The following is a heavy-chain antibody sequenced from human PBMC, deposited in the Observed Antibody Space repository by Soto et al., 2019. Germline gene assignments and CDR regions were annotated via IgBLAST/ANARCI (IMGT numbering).Heavy chain of an antibody. CDR2: IYSGGST. Sequence: QLVDSGGGLVQPGGPLSHPWAASGFSVIINYMKWARQAPGKGLEWVSLIYSGGSTYYADSVKGRFTTSRDNSKNTLFLQMNSLRVEDTAVYYCARDRGYRWGQGTMVTVSS. J-gene: IGHJ3*01. CDR3: ARDRGYR. CDR1: GFSVIINY. V-gene: IGHV3-66*01. D-gene: IGHD5-12*01.